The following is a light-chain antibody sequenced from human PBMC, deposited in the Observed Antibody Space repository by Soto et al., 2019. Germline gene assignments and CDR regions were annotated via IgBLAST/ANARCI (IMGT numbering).Light chain of an antibody. V-gene: IGLV6-57*02. Sequence: NFMLTQPHSVSASPGKTVTISCTGSSGSIASNYVQWYQQRPGSAPTTVIYEDNQRPSGVPDRFSGSIDSSSNSASLTISGLKTEDEADYYCQSYDSSNRAVVFGGGTKLTVL. CDR2: EDN. CDR3: QSYDSSNRAVV. CDR1: SGSIASNY. J-gene: IGLJ2*01.